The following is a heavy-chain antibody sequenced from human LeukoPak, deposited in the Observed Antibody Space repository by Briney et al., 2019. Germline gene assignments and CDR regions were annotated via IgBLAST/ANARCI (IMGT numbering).Heavy chain of an antibody. V-gene: IGHV1-46*01. D-gene: IGHD3-3*01. J-gene: IGHJ6*02. CDR1: GYTFTSYY. Sequence: ASVKVSCKASGYTFTSYYMHWVRQAPGQGLEWMGIINPSGGSTSYAQKFQGRVTMTRDTSTSTVYTELSSLRSEDTAVYYCAREWDYDFWSGYYRDYYYGMDVWGQGTTVTVSS. CDR3: AREWDYDFWSGYYRDYYYGMDV. CDR2: INPSGGST.